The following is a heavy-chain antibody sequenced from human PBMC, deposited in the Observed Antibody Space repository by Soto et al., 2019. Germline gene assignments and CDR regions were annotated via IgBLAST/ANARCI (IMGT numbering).Heavy chain of an antibody. CDR3: ARYTDNAPGAYNWFDP. CDR2: IYYSGST. J-gene: IGHJ5*02. V-gene: IGHV4-59*01. Sequence: SETLSLTCNVSGGSISSYYWSWIRQPPGKGLEWIGYIYYSGSTNYNPSLKSRVTISVDTSKNQFSLKLSSVTAADTAVYYCARYTDNAPGAYNWFDPWGQGTLVTVSS. D-gene: IGHD1-26*01. CDR1: GGSISSYY.